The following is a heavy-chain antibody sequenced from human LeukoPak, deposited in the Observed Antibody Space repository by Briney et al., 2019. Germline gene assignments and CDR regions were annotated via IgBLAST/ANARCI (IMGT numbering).Heavy chain of an antibody. Sequence: GGSLRLSCAASGFTFSSYAMSWVRQAPGKGLEWVSAISGSGDSTYYADSVKGRFTISRDNSKNTLYLQMNSLRSEDTAVYYCAKSGYGAPGGYWGQGTLVTISS. CDR3: AKSGYGAPGGY. CDR1: GFTFSSYA. CDR2: ISGSGDST. D-gene: IGHD4-17*01. V-gene: IGHV3-23*01. J-gene: IGHJ4*02.